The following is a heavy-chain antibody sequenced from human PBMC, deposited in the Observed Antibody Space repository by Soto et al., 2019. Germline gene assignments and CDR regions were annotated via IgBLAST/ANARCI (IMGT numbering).Heavy chain of an antibody. J-gene: IGHJ4*02. CDR1: GYTFTSYG. Sequence: QVQLVQSGAEVKKPGASVKVSCKASGYTFTSYGISWVRQAPGQGLAWMGWISAYRGNTNYAQKLQGRVTMTTDTSTSTAYMELRSLRSEDTAAYYCAGDTAAAGIFDYWGQGTLVTVSS. CDR3: AGDTAAAGIFDY. CDR2: ISAYRGNT. V-gene: IGHV1-18*01. D-gene: IGHD6-13*01.